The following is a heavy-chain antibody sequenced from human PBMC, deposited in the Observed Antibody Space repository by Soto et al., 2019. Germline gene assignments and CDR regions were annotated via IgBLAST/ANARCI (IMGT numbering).Heavy chain of an antibody. D-gene: IGHD2-2*01. CDR2: TYCSGST. Sequence: PSETLSLTCTVSGGSISSSSYYWGWIRQPPGKGLEWIGSTYCSGSTYYNPSLKSRVTISVDTSKNQFSLKLSSVTAADTAVFYCGTIKKRYCSSTSCYGIDYWGQGTLVTVSS. CDR1: GGSISSSSYY. CDR3: GTIKKRYCSSTSCYGIDY. V-gene: IGHV4-39*01. J-gene: IGHJ4*02.